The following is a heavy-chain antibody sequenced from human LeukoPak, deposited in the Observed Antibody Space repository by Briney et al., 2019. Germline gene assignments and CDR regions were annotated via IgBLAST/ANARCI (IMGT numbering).Heavy chain of an antibody. D-gene: IGHD3-10*01. J-gene: IGHJ4*02. CDR1: GDSVSSNSAA. CDR2: TYQRSNWYN. CDR3: ARGRGAWGSGSYYNFDY. V-gene: IGHV6-1*01. Sequence: SQTLSLTCAISGDSVSSNSAAWNWIRQSPSRGLEWLGRTYQRSNWYNDYAVSVKGRITINPDTSKNQFSLQLDSVTPEDTAVYYCARGRGAWGSGSYYNFDYWGQGTLVTVSS.